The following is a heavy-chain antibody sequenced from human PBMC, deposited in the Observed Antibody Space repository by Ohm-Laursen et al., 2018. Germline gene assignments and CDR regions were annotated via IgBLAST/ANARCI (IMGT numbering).Heavy chain of an antibody. D-gene: IGHD4-11*01. CDR2: INGDGSRP. CDR3: ARGSSRDYRE. J-gene: IGHJ4*02. V-gene: IGHV3-74*01. CDR1: GATISGYW. Sequence: SLRLSCAASGATISGYWMHWVCQTPGKGLVWVSRINGDGSRPFYADSVKGRFTISRDNGQNVLYLQMTRLRADDTAIYYCARGSSRDYREWGQGTLVTVSS.